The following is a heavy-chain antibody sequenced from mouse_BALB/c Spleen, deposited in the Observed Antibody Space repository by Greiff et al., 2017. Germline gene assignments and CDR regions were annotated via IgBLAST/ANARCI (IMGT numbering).Heavy chain of an antibody. J-gene: IGHJ3*01. Sequence: EVKLMESGGGLVKPGGSLTLSCAASGFTFSDYYMYWVRQTPEKRLEWVATFSDGGSYTYYPDSVKGRFTISRDNAKNNLYLQMSSLKSEDTAMYYCARGGITLFAYWGQGTLVTVSA. CDR2: FSDGGSYT. CDR1: GFTFSDYY. D-gene: IGHD2-4*01. V-gene: IGHV5-4*02. CDR3: ARGGITLFAY.